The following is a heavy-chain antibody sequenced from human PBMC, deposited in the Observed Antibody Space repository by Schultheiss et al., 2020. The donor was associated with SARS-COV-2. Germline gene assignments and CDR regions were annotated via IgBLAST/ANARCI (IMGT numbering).Heavy chain of an antibody. CDR2: ISYDGSNK. Sequence: GGSLRLSCAASGFTFSSYAMHWVRQAPGKGLEWVAVISYDGSNKYYADSVKGRFTISRDNSKNTLYLQMNSLRAEDTAVYYCATIDDYGGNFDYWGQGTLVTVSS. J-gene: IGHJ4*02. D-gene: IGHD4-23*01. CDR3: ATIDDYGGNFDY. CDR1: GFTFSSYA. V-gene: IGHV3-30-3*01.